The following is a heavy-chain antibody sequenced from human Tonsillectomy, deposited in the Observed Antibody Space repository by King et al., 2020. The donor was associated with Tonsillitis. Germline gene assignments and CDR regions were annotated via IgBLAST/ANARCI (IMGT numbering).Heavy chain of an antibody. CDR2: ISYDGSNK. V-gene: IGHV3-33*05. Sequence: VQLVESGGGVVQPGRSLRLSCAASGFTFSSYGMHWVRQAPGKGLEWVAVISYDGSNKYYADSVKGRFTISRDNSKNTLYLQMNSLRAEDTAVYYCARYLTYGSGSPLYYYYGMDVWGQGTTVTVSS. CDR3: ARYLTYGSGSPLYYYYGMDV. D-gene: IGHD3-10*01. CDR1: GFTFSSYG. J-gene: IGHJ6*02.